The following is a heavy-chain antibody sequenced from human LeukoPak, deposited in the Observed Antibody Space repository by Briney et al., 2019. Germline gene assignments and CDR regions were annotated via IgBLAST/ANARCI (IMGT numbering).Heavy chain of an antibody. D-gene: IGHD3-3*01. Sequence: PGGSLRLSCAVSGFTFSNYWMHWVRQAPGMGLVWVSRINTDGRTTSYADSVKGRFTISRDNSKSTLYLQMNSLRAEDTAIYYCAKTLRDLEWLTGELDVWGQGTTVTVSS. V-gene: IGHV3-74*01. CDR3: AKTLRDLEWLTGELDV. CDR1: GFTFSNYW. J-gene: IGHJ6*02. CDR2: INTDGRTT.